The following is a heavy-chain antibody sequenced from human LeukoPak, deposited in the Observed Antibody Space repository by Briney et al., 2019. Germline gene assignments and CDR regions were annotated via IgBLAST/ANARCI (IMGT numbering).Heavy chain of an antibody. CDR3: ASQLDDYYDSTGYYTGFIDY. CDR1: GDSISSNSYY. D-gene: IGHD3-22*01. CDR2: IYYSGNP. Sequence: SETLSLTCTVSGDSISSNSYYWGWIRQPPGKGLEWVGSIYYSGNPFYNPSLKSRVTISVDPSKSQFSLSLDSVTAADTDVYYCASQLDDYYDSTGYYTGFIDYWGPGTLVTVSS. J-gene: IGHJ4*02. V-gene: IGHV4-39*01.